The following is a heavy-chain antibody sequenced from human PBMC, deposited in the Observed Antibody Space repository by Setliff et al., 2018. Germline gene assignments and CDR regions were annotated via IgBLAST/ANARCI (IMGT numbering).Heavy chain of an antibody. CDR3: ARGIVVVPAALDV. J-gene: IGHJ6*04. V-gene: IGHV3-74*01. Sequence: PGGSLRLSCAASGFTFSSHWMHWVRQGPGKGPVWVSRINSDGSRTDYADSVKGRFTISRDNAKNTLYLQMNSLRAEDTAVYYCARGIVVVPAALDVWGKGTTVTVSS. CDR1: GFTFSSHW. CDR2: INSDGSRT. D-gene: IGHD2-2*01.